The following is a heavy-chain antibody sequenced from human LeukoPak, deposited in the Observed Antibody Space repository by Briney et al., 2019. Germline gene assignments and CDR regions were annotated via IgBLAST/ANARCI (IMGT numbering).Heavy chain of an antibody. CDR2: IIPIFGTA. CDR1: GYTFTSYG. V-gene: IGHV1-69*13. CDR3: ARVGGYSYGYCDY. J-gene: IGHJ4*02. Sequence: SVKVSCKASGYTFTSYGISWVRQAPGQGLEWMGGIIPIFGTANYAQKFQGRVTITAVESTSTAYMELSSLRAEDTAVYYCARVGGYSYGYCDYWGQGTLVTVSS. D-gene: IGHD5-18*01.